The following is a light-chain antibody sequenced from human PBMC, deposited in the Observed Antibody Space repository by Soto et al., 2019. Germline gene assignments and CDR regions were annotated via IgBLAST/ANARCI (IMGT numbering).Light chain of an antibody. J-gene: IGKJ1*01. CDR3: QQSYSSPPT. CDR2: AAS. Sequence: DIQITQSPSSLSASVEYRVIITCRASQSISNHLNWYQQKPGKAPKLLIFAASSLQSGVPSRFSGSRSGPDLTLTISSLQPEDFATYYCQQSYSSPPTFGQGTKVDI. V-gene: IGKV1-39*01. CDR1: QSISNH.